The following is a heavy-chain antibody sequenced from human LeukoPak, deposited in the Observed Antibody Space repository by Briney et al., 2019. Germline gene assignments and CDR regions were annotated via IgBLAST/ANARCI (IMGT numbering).Heavy chain of an antibody. J-gene: IGHJ5*02. D-gene: IGHD3-10*01. V-gene: IGHV4-39*01. CDR3: ARLRYYYGSGSYSWFDP. Sequence: KPSETLSLTCTVSGGSISSSSYYWGWIRQPPGKGLEWIGSIYYSGSTYYNPSLKSRVTISVDTSKNQFSLKLSSVTAADTAVYYCARLRYYYGSGSYSWFDPWGQGTLVTVSS. CDR1: GGSISSSSYY. CDR2: IYYSGST.